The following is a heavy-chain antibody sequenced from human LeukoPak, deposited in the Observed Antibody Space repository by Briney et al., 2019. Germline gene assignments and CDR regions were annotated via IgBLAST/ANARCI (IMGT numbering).Heavy chain of an antibody. CDR3: AKEREDIVVVVAATQVGDAFDI. J-gene: IGHJ3*02. D-gene: IGHD2-15*01. V-gene: IGHV3-21*04. Sequence: GGSLRLSCAASGFTFSSYSMNWIRQAPGKGLEWVSSISSSSSYIYYADSVKGRFTISRDNSKNTLYLQMNSLRAEDTAVYYCAKEREDIVVVVAATQVGDAFDIWGQGTMVTVSS. CDR2: ISSSSSYI. CDR1: GFTFSSYS.